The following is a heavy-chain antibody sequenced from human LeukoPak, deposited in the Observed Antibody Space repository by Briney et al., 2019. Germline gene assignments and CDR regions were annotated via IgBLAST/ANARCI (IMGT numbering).Heavy chain of an antibody. V-gene: IGHV3-23*01. D-gene: IGHD3-10*01. Sequence: GGSLRLSCAASGFTFSNYAMSWVRQAPGKGLEWVSDINGSGGSTYYADSVKGRFTISRDNSKNTLYLQMNSLRAEDTAVYYCAREYYGSGSHQDYWGQGTLVTVSS. CDR2: INGSGGST. J-gene: IGHJ4*02. CDR1: GFTFSNYA. CDR3: AREYYGSGSHQDY.